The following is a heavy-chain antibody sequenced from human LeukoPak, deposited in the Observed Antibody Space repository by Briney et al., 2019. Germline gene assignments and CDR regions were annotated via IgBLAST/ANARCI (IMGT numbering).Heavy chain of an antibody. J-gene: IGHJ6*03. V-gene: IGHV1-46*01. CDR3: ARDLTPFGDFYMDV. CDR1: GYTFTSNY. D-gene: IGHD3-16*01. Sequence: GASVKVSCKAFGYTFTSNYMHWVRQAPGQGPEWMGVISPSGGSTTYAQKFQGRVTLTRDMSTSTDYLELSSLRSEDTAVYYCARDLTPFGDFYMDVWGKGTTVTISS. CDR2: ISPSGGST.